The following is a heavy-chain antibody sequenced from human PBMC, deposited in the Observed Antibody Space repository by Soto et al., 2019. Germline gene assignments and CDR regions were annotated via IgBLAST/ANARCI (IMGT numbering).Heavy chain of an antibody. J-gene: IGHJ5*02. Sequence: SETLHLTGTVSGGSISSYYWSWIRKHTGKGLEWIGYIYYSGSTNYNPSLKSRVTISVDTSKTQFSLKLSSVTAADTAVYYSARHRHQLLPYCFDPCGQGTLVTVSS. CDR2: IYYSGST. CDR3: ARHRHQLLPYCFDP. V-gene: IGHV4-59*08. CDR1: GGSISSYY. D-gene: IGHD6-13*01.